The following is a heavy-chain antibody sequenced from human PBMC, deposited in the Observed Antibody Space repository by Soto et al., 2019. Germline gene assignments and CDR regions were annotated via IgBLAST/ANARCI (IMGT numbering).Heavy chain of an antibody. CDR3: ARDVWDSSGYFLDY. D-gene: IGHD3-22*01. J-gene: IGHJ4*02. V-gene: IGHV3-33*05. CDR2: IKNDGTDA. CDR1: GFTFSTYG. Sequence: AGGSLRLSCAASGFTFSTYGIHWVRQAPGKGLEWAAVIKNDGTDAWYADSVKGRFTISRDNSKNTVFLQMSSLRDDDTAVYYCARDVWDSSGYFLDYWGQGTLVTVSS.